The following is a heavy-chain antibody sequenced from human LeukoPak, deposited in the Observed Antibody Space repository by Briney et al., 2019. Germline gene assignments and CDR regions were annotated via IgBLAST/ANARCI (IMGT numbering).Heavy chain of an antibody. D-gene: IGHD3-10*01. J-gene: IGHJ4*02. Sequence: GGSLRLSCAASGFTFSSYSMNWVRQAPGEGLEWVSSISSSSSYIYYADSAKGRFTISRDNAKNSLYLQMNSLRAEDTAVYYCARDLASVTMVRGVLDYWGQGTLVTVSS. CDR3: ARDLASVTMVRGVLDY. V-gene: IGHV3-21*01. CDR1: GFTFSSYS. CDR2: ISSSSSYI.